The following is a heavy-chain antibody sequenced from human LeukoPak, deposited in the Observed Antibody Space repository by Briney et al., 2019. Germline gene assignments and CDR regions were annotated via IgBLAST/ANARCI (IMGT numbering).Heavy chain of an antibody. Sequence: GRSLRLSCAASGFTFSSYAMHWVRQAPGKGLEWVAVISYDGSNKYYADSVKGRFTISRDNSKNTLYLQMNSLKTEDTAVYYCTTLKAQWLVAPDNWFDPWGQGTLVTVSS. J-gene: IGHJ5*02. CDR2: ISYDGSNK. V-gene: IGHV3-30*04. CDR3: TTLKAQWLVAPDNWFDP. D-gene: IGHD6-19*01. CDR1: GFTFSSYA.